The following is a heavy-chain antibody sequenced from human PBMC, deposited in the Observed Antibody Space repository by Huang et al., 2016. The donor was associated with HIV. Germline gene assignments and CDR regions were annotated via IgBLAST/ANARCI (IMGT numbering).Heavy chain of an antibody. CDR2: IYPAVLDT. CDR1: GYAFSPYW. Sequence: EVQLVQSGAEVKKPGESLKISCKGSGYAFSPYWIGWVRQMPGKGLEGMGVIYPAVLDTRYSPSFQGQVTMSADKSISTAYLQGSSLKASDTAIYYCARGINVGFCSGDRCPNDAFDIWGQGTTVTVSS. V-gene: IGHV5-51*01. CDR3: ARGINVGFCSGDRCPNDAFDI. J-gene: IGHJ3*02. D-gene: IGHD2-15*01.